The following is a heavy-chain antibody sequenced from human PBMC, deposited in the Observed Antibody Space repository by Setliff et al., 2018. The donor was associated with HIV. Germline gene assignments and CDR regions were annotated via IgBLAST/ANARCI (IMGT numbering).Heavy chain of an antibody. V-gene: IGHV4-39*01. CDR3: ARIVRWELVATSTFFYYYMDV. CDR1: GGSISSGAYY. D-gene: IGHD1-26*01. CDR2: VDYSGST. Sequence: PSETLSLTCSVSGGSISSGAYYWEWIRQPPGKGLERIGGVDYSGSTYYNASLKSRVTMSVDTSKNQFSLKVNSVTAADTAVYYCARIVRWELVATSTFFYYYMDVWGKGTTVTVSS. J-gene: IGHJ6*03.